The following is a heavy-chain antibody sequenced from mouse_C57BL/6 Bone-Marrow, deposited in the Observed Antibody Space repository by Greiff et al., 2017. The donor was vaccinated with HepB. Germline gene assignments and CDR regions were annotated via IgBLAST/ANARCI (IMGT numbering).Heavy chain of an antibody. CDR3: ASPSRLSYYFDY. V-gene: IGHV1-26*01. CDR2: INPNNGGT. CDR1: GYTFTDYY. Sequence: VQLQQSGPELVKPGASVKISCKASGYTFTDYYMNWVKQSHGKSLEWIGDINPNNGGTSYNQKFKGKATLTVDKSSSTAYMELRSLTSEDSAVYYCASPSRLSYYFDYWGQGTTLTVSS. J-gene: IGHJ2*01.